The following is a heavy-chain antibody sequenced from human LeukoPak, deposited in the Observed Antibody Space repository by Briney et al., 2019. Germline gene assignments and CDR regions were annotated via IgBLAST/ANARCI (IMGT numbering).Heavy chain of an antibody. CDR3: ARIYYYYMDV. V-gene: IGHV4-34*01. Sequence: SETLSLTCAVYGGSFSGYYWSWIRQPPGKGLEWIGEINHSGSTNYNPSLKSRVTISVDTSKNQFSLKLSSVTAADTAVYYCARIYYYYMDVWGKGTTVTVSS. J-gene: IGHJ6*03. CDR1: GGSFSGYY. CDR2: INHSGST.